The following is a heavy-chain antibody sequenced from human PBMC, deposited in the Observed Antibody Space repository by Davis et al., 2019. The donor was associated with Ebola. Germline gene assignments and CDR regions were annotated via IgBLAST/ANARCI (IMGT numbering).Heavy chain of an antibody. Sequence: GESLKISCAASGFTFSSYGMHWVRQAPGKGLEWVAVISYDGSNKYYADSVKGRFTISRDNSKNTLYLQMNSLRAEDTAVYYCVKDRHRRLQTGGMDVWGQGTTVTVSS. CDR2: ISYDGSNK. CDR3: VKDRHRRLQTGGMDV. V-gene: IGHV3-30*18. J-gene: IGHJ6*02. D-gene: IGHD4-11*01. CDR1: GFTFSSYG.